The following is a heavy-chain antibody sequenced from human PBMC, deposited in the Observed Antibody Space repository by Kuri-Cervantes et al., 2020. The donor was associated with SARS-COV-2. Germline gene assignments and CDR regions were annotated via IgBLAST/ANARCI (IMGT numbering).Heavy chain of an antibody. Sequence: SVKVSCKASGGTFSSYAISWVRQAPGQGLEWMGGIIPIFGTANYAQKFQGRVTMTRNTSVSTAYMELSSLRSEDTAVYYCARGVRGYSYGLDYWGQGTLVTAPQ. CDR3: ARGVRGYSYGLDY. CDR2: IIPIFGTA. CDR1: GGTFSSYA. J-gene: IGHJ4*02. D-gene: IGHD5-18*01. V-gene: IGHV1-69*05.